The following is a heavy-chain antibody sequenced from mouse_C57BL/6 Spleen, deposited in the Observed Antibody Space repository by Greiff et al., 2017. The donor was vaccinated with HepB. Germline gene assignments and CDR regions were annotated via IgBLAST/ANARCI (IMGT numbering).Heavy chain of an antibody. CDR1: GYAFSSSW. CDR2: IYPGDGDT. J-gene: IGHJ3*01. Sequence: VKLMESGPELVKPGASVKISCKASGYAFSSSWMNWVKQRPGKGLEWIGRIYPGDGDTNYNGKFKGKATLTADKSSSTAYMQLSSLTSEDSAVYFCAKAQATNWFAYWGQGTLVTVSA. CDR3: AKAQATNWFAY. V-gene: IGHV1-82*01. D-gene: IGHD3-2*02.